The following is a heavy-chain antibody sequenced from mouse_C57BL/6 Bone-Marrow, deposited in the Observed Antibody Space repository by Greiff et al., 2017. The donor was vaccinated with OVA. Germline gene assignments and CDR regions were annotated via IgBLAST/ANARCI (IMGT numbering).Heavy chain of an antibody. J-gene: IGHJ1*03. V-gene: IGHV5-9-1*02. Sequence: EVNVVESGEGLVKPGGSLKLSCAASGFTFSSYAMSWVRQTPEKRLEWVAYISSGGDYIYYADTVKGRFTISRDNARNTLYLQMSSLKSEDTAMYYCTRESPITTVVATGYFDVWGTGTTVTVSS. D-gene: IGHD1-1*01. CDR3: TRESPITTVVATGYFDV. CDR2: ISSGGDYI. CDR1: GFTFSSYA.